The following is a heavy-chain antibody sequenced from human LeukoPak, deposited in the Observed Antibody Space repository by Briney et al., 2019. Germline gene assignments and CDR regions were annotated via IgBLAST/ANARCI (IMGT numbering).Heavy chain of an antibody. V-gene: IGHV1-46*01. CDR3: ARGAYAKEELAPPGWDY. J-gene: IGHJ4*02. CDR1: GYTFTSYY. Sequence: ASVKVSCKASGYTFTSYYMHWVRQAPGQGLEWMGIINPSGGSTSYAQKFQGRVIMTRDTSTSTVYMELSSLGFEDTAVYYCARGAYAKEELAPPGWDYWGQGTLVTVSS. CDR2: INPSGGST. D-gene: IGHD1-26*01.